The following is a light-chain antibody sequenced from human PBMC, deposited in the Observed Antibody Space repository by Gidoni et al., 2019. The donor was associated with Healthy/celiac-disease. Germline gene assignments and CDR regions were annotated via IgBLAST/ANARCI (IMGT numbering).Light chain of an antibody. V-gene: IGKV4-1*01. CDR2: WAV. CDR3: QQYYSTPQT. J-gene: IGKJ1*01. Sequence: DSVMTQSPDSLSVSLGERATINCKSSQSVLYSSNNKNYLAGYQQKPGQPPTLLIYWAVTRGSGVPDRCSSSGSGTDFTLIISSLQAEDVAVYYCQQYYSTPQTFXQXTKVEIK. CDR1: QSVLYSSNNKNY.